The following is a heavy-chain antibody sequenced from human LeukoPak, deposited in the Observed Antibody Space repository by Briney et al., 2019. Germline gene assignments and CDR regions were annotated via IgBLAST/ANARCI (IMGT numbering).Heavy chain of an antibody. CDR1: GFMFNNYA. V-gene: IGHV3-23*01. CDR2: ISGLGGSA. J-gene: IGHJ4*02. Sequence: GGSLRLSCAASGFMFNNYAMNWVRQAPGKGLEWVSGISGLGGSAYYAASVKGRFTISRDNSGDTLFLQLNNLRVEDTAIYFCARRGGSSWSSLDYWAREPWSPSPQ. D-gene: IGHD6-13*01. CDR3: ARRGGSSWSSLDY.